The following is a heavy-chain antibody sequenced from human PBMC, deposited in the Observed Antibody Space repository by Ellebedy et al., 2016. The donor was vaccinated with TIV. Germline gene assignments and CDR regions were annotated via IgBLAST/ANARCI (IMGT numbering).Heavy chain of an antibody. J-gene: IGHJ5*02. CDR1: GFTFSNHW. CDR3: ARGGESSVHNNSFDP. Sequence: GESLKISCAASGFTFSNHWMHWVRQAPGEGLMWVSRIKYDGSDTSYTDSVKGRFAISRDNAKNTLYLQMNSLRAEDTAVYYCARGGESSVHNNSFDPWGQGTHVTVSS. CDR2: IKYDGSDT. V-gene: IGHV3-74*01. D-gene: IGHD3-22*01.